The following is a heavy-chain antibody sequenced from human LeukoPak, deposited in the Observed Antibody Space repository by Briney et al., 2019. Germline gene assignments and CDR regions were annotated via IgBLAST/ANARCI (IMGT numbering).Heavy chain of an antibody. J-gene: IGHJ4*02. CDR2: ISGSGSII. V-gene: IGHV3-48*03. Sequence: GGSLRLSCVASGFIFSSYEMNWVRQAPGKGLEWVSYISGSGSIIKYADSVKGRLTISRDDAKNSLYLQMNSLRAEDTAVYYCVKGGVSYYGSLFDHWGQGTLVIVSS. D-gene: IGHD3-10*01. CDR3: VKGGVSYYGSLFDH. CDR1: GFIFSSYE.